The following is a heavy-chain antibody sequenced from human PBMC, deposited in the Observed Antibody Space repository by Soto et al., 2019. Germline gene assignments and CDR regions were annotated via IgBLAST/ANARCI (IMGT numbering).Heavy chain of an antibody. CDR2: IWYDGSNT. Sequence: GGSLRLSCAASGFTFSSYAMHWVRQAPGKGLEWVGFIWYDGSNTFYAESVKGRFTISRDNSKNTVYLQINALRAEDTAVYYCVRDFSMVIVAHAYWGQGTPVTVSS. V-gene: IGHV3-33*01. J-gene: IGHJ4*02. CDR1: GFTFSSYA. CDR3: VRDFSMVIVAHAY. D-gene: IGHD5-12*01.